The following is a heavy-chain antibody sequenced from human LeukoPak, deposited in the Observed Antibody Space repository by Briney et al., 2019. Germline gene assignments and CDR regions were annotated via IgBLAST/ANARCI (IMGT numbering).Heavy chain of an antibody. CDR1: GYSIRSGYY. CDR3: ARTFYYDSSGYYSLFY. J-gene: IGHJ4*02. CDR2: IYHSGST. D-gene: IGHD3-22*01. V-gene: IGHV4-38-2*01. Sequence: PSETLSLTCAVSGYSIRSGYYWGWIRQPPGKGLEWIGTIYHSGSTYYNPSLKSRVTISVDTSKNQFSLKLSSVTAADTAVYYCARTFYYDSSGYYSLFYWGQGTLVTVSS.